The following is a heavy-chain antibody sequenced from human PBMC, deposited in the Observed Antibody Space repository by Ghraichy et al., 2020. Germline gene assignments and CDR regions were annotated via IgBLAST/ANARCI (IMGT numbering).Heavy chain of an antibody. V-gene: IGHV3-23*01. CDR1: GFTFSSYA. Sequence: GESLNISCAASGFTFSSYAMSWVRQAPGKGLEWVSAISGSGGSTYYADSVKGRFTISRDNSKNTLYLQMNSLRAEDTAVYYCAKAPSGGPLYYFDYWGQGTLVTVSS. D-gene: IGHD6-19*01. J-gene: IGHJ4*02. CDR3: AKAPSGGPLYYFDY. CDR2: ISGSGGST.